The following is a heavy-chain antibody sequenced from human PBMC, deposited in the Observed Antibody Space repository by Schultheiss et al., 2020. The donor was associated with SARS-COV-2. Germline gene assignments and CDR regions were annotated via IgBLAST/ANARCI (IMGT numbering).Heavy chain of an antibody. J-gene: IGHJ5*02. CDR1: GDSINNYY. D-gene: IGHD6-19*01. V-gene: IGHV4-4*07. CDR2: IHTSGST. CDR3: ARDQAYSSGSEPVFDP. Sequence: SETLSLTCRVSGDSINNYYWSWIRQSAGKGLEWIGRIHTSGSTNYNPSLRSRVTISVDTSKNQFSLKLSSVTAADTAVYYCARDQAYSSGSEPVFDPWGQGTLVTVSS.